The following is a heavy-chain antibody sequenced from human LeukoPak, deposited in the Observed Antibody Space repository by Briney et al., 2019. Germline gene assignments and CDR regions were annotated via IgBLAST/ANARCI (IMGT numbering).Heavy chain of an antibody. CDR1: EFTFSTYA. Sequence: PGGSLRLSCAASEFTFSTYAMSWVRQAPGKGLDWVSAISGSGGSTYYADSVKGRFTISRDNAKNSLYLQMNSLRAEDTAVYYCARDAMVVTGLYYYYGMDVWGQGTTVTVSS. V-gene: IGHV3-23*01. D-gene: IGHD2-21*02. J-gene: IGHJ6*02. CDR2: ISGSGGST. CDR3: ARDAMVVTGLYYYYGMDV.